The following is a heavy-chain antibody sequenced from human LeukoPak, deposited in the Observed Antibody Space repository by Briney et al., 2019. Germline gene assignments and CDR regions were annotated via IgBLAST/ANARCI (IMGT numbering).Heavy chain of an antibody. CDR2: TYNSGST. CDR3: AGGIFGVVINAFHI. Sequence: SETLSLTCTVSGDSISSYYWSWIRQPPGKGLEWIGDTYNSGSTNYNPSLKSRVTISVDTSKNQFSLKLTSVTAADTAVYYCAGGIFGVVINAFHIWGQGTMVTVSS. J-gene: IGHJ3*02. V-gene: IGHV4-59*01. CDR1: GDSISSYY. D-gene: IGHD3-3*01.